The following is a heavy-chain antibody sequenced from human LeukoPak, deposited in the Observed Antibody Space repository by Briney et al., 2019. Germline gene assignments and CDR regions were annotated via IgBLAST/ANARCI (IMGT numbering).Heavy chain of an antibody. J-gene: IGHJ3*02. V-gene: IGHV3-21*01. CDR3: ARNIAAGVAFDI. CDR1: GFTFSSYS. CDR2: ISSSSSYI. D-gene: IGHD6-6*01. Sequence: PGGSLRLSCAASGFTFSSYSMNWVRQAPGKGLEWVSSISSSSSYIYYADSVKGRFTISRDNAKNSLYLQMNSLRAEDTAVYYCARNIAAGVAFDIWGQGTMVTVSS.